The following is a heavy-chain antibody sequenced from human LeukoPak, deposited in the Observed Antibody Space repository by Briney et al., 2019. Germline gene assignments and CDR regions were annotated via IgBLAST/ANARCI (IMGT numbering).Heavy chain of an antibody. V-gene: IGHV3-49*04. D-gene: IGHD4-17*01. CDR1: GFTFGDYA. CDR3: AAGAGYYYYYMDV. J-gene: IGHJ6*03. Sequence: GGSLRLSCTASGFTFGDYAMSWVRQSPGKGLEWVGFIRSKAYGGTTEYAASVKGRFTISRDDSKSIAYLQMNSLKTEDTAVYYCAAGAGYYYYYMDVWGKGTTVTVSS. CDR2: IRSKAYGGTT.